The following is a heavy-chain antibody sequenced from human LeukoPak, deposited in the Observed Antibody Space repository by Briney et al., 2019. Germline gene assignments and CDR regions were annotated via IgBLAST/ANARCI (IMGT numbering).Heavy chain of an antibody. CDR2: IIPIFGTA. V-gene: IGHV1-69*13. CDR1: GGTFSSYA. Sequence: AASVKVSCKASGGTFSSYAISWVRQAPGQGLEWMGGIIPIFGTANYAQKFQGRVTITADESTSTAYMELSSLRSEDTAVYYCARVPYSSSWYNWFDPWGQGTRVIVSS. J-gene: IGHJ5*02. D-gene: IGHD6-13*01. CDR3: ARVPYSSSWYNWFDP.